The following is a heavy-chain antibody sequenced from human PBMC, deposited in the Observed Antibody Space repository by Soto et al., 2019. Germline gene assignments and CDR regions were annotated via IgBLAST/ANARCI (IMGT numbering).Heavy chain of an antibody. Sequence: QVQLQESGPGLVKPSETLSLNCSVSGDAITRHYWSWIRQSPEKGLEWLGYFFHTGTALFNPSLRSRVSMSVDPSKSQFSLKLTSVIPADTAVYFCVRNYGGNSQSFDLWGRGTLVTVSS. J-gene: IGHJ2*01. D-gene: IGHD4-17*01. CDR1: GDAITRHY. V-gene: IGHV4-59*11. CDR2: FFHTGTA. CDR3: VRNYGGNSQSFDL.